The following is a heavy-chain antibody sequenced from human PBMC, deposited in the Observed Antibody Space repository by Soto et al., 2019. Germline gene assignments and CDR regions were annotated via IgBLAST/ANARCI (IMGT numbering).Heavy chain of an antibody. CDR2: IYYSGST. D-gene: IGHD1-26*01. J-gene: IGHJ6*02. V-gene: IGHV4-59*01. Sequence: SETLSLTCTVSGGSISSYYWSWIRQPPGKGLEWIGYIYYSGSTNYNPSLKSRVTISVDTSKNQFSLKLSSVTAADTAVYYCATGVGYYYHGMDVWGQGTTVTVS. CDR1: GGSISSYY. CDR3: ATGVGYYYHGMDV.